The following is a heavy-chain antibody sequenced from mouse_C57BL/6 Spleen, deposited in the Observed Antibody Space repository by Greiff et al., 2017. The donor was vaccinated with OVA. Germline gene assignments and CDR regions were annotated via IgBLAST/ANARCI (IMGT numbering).Heavy chain of an antibody. D-gene: IGHD3-2*02. CDR3: ARSSSGYDYAMDY. V-gene: IGHV2-9-1*01. Sequence: VKLMESGPGLVAPSQSLSITCSVSGFSLTSYAISWVRQPPGKGLEWLGVIWTGGGTNYNSALKSRLSISKDNSKSQVFLKMNSLQTDDTARYFCARSSSGYDYAMDYWGQGTSVTVSS. CDR2: IWTGGGT. CDR1: GFSLTSYA. J-gene: IGHJ4*01.